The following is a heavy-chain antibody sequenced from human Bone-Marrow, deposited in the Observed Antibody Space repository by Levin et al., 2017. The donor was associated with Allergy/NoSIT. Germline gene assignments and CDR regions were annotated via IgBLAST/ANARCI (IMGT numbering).Heavy chain of an antibody. CDR2: ISFDGSEN. V-gene: IGHV3-30*14. CDR3: ERGGGNGKRGRDYFDY. CDR1: GFTFSGYG. J-gene: IGHJ4*02. Sequence: GGSLRLSCSAYGFTFSGYGLHWVRQAPGKGLEWVPFISFDGSENFHADSVKGRFSVSRDNSKNTMYLEMGSLRPEDTAVYDGERGGGNGKRGRDYFDYWGQGTLVTVSS. D-gene: IGHD1-14*01.